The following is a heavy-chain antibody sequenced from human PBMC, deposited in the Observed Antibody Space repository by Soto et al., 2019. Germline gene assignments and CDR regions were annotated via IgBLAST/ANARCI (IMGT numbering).Heavy chain of an antibody. CDR1: GYTFTNYG. D-gene: IGHD2-15*01. CDR3: ARGPAGGLRGGVSY. Sequence: QVQLVQSGGEVKKPGASVKVSCKTSGYTFTNYGITWVRQAPGQGLKWMGWISAYNGDTNYAQKFQGRVIMTTDTSTTTAYVELRSLRSDDTAVYYCARGPAGGLRGGVSYWGQGTLVTVSS. J-gene: IGHJ4*02. CDR2: ISAYNGDT. V-gene: IGHV1-18*04.